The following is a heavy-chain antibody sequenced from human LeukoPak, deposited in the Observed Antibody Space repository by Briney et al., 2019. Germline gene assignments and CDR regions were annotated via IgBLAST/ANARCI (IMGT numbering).Heavy chain of an antibody. J-gene: IGHJ4*02. CDR1: GFTFSNVE. V-gene: IGHV3-15*01. D-gene: IGHD3-10*01. Sequence: GGSLRLSCAASGFTFSNVEMNWVRQAPGKGLEWVARINSKTDGGTVDYAAPVKGRLTISRDDLKNTLYLEMNSLKTEDTAVYYSSKDHASGSYSFDYWGQGTLVTVSS. CDR2: INSKTDGGTV. CDR3: SKDHASGSYSFDY.